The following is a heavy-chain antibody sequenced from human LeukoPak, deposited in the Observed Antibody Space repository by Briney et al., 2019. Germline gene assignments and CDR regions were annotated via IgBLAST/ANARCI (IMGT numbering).Heavy chain of an antibody. CDR3: IREIQVRASASLGY. CDR2: MNSAGTTI. D-gene: IGHD2-2*01. Sequence: GGSLRLSCAASGFSLNGYWMHWVRQAAGKGLVWVSRMNSAGTTINYADSVKGRFTISRDSVGNALYLHMSILSTYETAIYYCIREIQVRASASLGYWGQGTLVTVSS. J-gene: IGHJ4*01. CDR1: GFSLNGYW. V-gene: IGHV3-74*01.